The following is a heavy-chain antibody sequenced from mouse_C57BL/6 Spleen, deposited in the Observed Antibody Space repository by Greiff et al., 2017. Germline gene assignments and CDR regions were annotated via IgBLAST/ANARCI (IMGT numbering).Heavy chain of an antibody. D-gene: IGHD2-4*01. J-gene: IGHJ4*01. V-gene: IGHV5-12*01. Sequence: EVMLVESGGGLVQPGGSLKLSCAASGFTFSDYYMYWVRQTPEKRLEWVAYISNGGGSTYYPDTVKGRFTISRDNAKNTLYLQMSRLKSEDTAMYYCARQDYDDYAMDYWGQGTSVTGSS. CDR2: ISNGGGST. CDR1: GFTFSDYY. CDR3: ARQDYDDYAMDY.